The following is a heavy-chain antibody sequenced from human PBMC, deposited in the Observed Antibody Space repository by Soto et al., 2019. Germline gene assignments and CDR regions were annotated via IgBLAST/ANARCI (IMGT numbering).Heavy chain of an antibody. J-gene: IGHJ6*02. Sequence: GASVKVSRKASGYTFTSYAMHWVRQAPGQRLEWMGWINAGNGNTKYSQKFQGRVTITRDTSASTAYMELSSLRSEDTAVYYCARDKSPTKWLQSVYYYYGMDVWGQGTTVTVSS. D-gene: IGHD5-12*01. CDR2: INAGNGNT. CDR1: GYTFTSYA. CDR3: ARDKSPTKWLQSVYYYYGMDV. V-gene: IGHV1-3*01.